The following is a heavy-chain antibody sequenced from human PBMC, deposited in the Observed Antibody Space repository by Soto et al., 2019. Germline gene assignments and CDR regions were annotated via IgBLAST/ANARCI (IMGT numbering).Heavy chain of an antibody. Sequence: GGSLRLSCAVSGFNVTNTYMSWVRQAPGKGLEWVSVIYRGVSTFYADSVKGRFTVSRDDSKNTVSLQMNSLRAEDTAVYYCARDRSDSSRADSFDIWGQGTMVTV. J-gene: IGHJ3*02. D-gene: IGHD6-6*01. CDR2: IYRGVST. CDR3: ARDRSDSSRADSFDI. V-gene: IGHV3-53*01. CDR1: GFNVTNTY.